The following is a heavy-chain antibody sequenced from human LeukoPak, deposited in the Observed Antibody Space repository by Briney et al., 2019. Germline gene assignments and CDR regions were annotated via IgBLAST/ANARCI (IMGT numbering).Heavy chain of an antibody. CDR1: GFTFSDYY. D-gene: IGHD3-22*01. Sequence: GGSLRLSCAASGFTFSDYYMSWIRQAPGKGLEWVSYISSGGSTIYYADSVKGRFTISRDNAKNSLYLQMNSLRAEDTAVYYCARDLRDRSDSSGYYSPFDYWGQGTLVTVSS. J-gene: IGHJ4*02. V-gene: IGHV3-11*01. CDR2: ISSGGSTI. CDR3: ARDLRDRSDSSGYYSPFDY.